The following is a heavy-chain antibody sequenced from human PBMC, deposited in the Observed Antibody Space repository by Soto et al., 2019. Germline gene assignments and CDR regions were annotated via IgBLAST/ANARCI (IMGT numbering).Heavy chain of an antibody. D-gene: IGHD6-19*01. CDR1: GYTFTSSA. CDR2: INAGNGNT. J-gene: IGHJ4*02. V-gene: IGHV1-3*01. CDR3: ARSHTGYSSGWYAFDY. Sequence: GSSVKVSCKASGYTFTSSAMHWVRQAPGQRLEWMGWINAGNGNTQYSQKFQGRVPITRDTSASTAYMELSSLRSEDTAVYYCARSHTGYSSGWYAFDYWGQGTVVTV.